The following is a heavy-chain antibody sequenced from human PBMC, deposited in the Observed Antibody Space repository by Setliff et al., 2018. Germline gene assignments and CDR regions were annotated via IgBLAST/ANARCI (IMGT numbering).Heavy chain of an antibody. V-gene: IGHV4-34*01. D-gene: IGHD2-21*01. CDR2: VSFSGSA. Sequence: PSETLSLTCAVYGGSFSGYQWSWIRQPPGKGLEWVGSVSFSGSAYFSPSLKSRVAISLDTSTNVFSLKLSSLIAADTAVYYCARDPGFHSGTWSLDSWGQGRLVTVSS. J-gene: IGHJ4*02. CDR3: ARDPGFHSGTWSLDS. CDR1: GGSFSGYQ.